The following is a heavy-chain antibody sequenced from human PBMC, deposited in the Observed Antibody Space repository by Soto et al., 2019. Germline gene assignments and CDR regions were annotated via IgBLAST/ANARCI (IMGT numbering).Heavy chain of an antibody. CDR2: IYCSGST. D-gene: IGHD5-12*01. J-gene: IGHJ4*02. Sequence: PSETLSLTCTVSGGSISSYYWSWIRQPPGKGLEWIGYIYCSGSTNYNPPLKSRVTISVDTSKNQFSLKLSSVTAADTAVYYCARGYSGYDGLDYWGQGTLVTVSS. CDR1: GGSISSYY. V-gene: IGHV4-59*01. CDR3: ARGYSGYDGLDY.